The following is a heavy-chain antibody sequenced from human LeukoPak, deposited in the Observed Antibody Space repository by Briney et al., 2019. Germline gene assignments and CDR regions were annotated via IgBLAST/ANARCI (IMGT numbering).Heavy chain of an antibody. CDR3: AKSYDTSTSPDH. J-gene: IGHJ5*02. D-gene: IGHD3-3*01. V-gene: IGHV3-23*01. CDR2: ISHSDDST. CDR1: RFLFHVYT. Sequence: GGSLRLSCRTSRFLFHVYTMVWVRQAPGKGLEWISSISHSDDSTYYADSVKGRFTISRDNSKDTVYLQMNSLRVDDTALYHCAKSYDTSTSPDHWGQGILVSVSS.